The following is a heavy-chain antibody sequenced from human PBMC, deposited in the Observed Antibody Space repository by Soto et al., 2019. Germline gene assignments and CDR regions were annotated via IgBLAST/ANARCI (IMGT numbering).Heavy chain of an antibody. Sequence: QVQLVESGGGVVQPGKSLRLSCAASGFPFRSYTMHWVRQAPGKGLEWVAVLSYDGSRQFYGDFVKGRFTISRVSTKNTLYLQMNTLRMEATAAYCGTREVWDFLGLYFDYWGQGTPVTVSS. J-gene: IGHJ4*02. D-gene: IGHD1-26*01. CDR1: GFPFRSYT. CDR3: TREVWDFLGLYFDY. V-gene: IGHV3-30-3*01. CDR2: LSYDGSRQ.